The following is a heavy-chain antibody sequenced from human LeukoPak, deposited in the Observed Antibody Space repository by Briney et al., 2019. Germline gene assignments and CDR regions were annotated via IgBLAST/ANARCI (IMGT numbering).Heavy chain of an antibody. V-gene: IGHV3-48*03. CDR1: GFTFSSYE. Sequence: PGGSLRLSCAASGFTFSSYEMNWVRQAPGKGLEWVPYISNSGTAIYYADSVKGRFTISRDNAKSSLYLQMNSLRAEDTAVYYCARAGYSMDTEYFQHWGQGTLVTVA. J-gene: IGHJ1*01. D-gene: IGHD5-18*01. CDR3: ARAGYSMDTEYFQH. CDR2: ISNSGTAI.